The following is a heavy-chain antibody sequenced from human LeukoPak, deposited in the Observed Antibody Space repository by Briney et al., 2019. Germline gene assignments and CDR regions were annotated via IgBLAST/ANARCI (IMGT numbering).Heavy chain of an antibody. CDR2: INHSGST. D-gene: IGHD2-15*01. CDR1: GGSFSGYY. Sequence: SETLSLTCAVYGGSFSGYYWSWIRQPPGQGLEWIGEINHSGSTNYNPSLKSRVTISVDTSKNQFSLKLSSVTAADTAVYYCARHCSGGSCYEGVYYFDYWGQGTLVTVSS. CDR3: ARHCSGGSCYEGVYYFDY. V-gene: IGHV4-34*01. J-gene: IGHJ4*02.